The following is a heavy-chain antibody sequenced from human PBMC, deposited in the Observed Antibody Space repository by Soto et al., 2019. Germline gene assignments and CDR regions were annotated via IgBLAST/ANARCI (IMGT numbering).Heavy chain of an antibody. CDR3: ARDGVGAIPFDH. CDR2: ISSSSKTI. CDR1: GFTFSDYY. V-gene: IGHV3-11*01. J-gene: IGHJ4*02. D-gene: IGHD1-26*01. Sequence: QVQLVESGGGLVKPGGSLRLSCTASGFTFSDYYMSWIRQAPGKGLEWLSYISSSSKTIYYSDSVKGRFTISRDNAKNSLYLQMNSLRAEDTAVYYCARDGVGAIPFDHWGLGTLVTVSS.